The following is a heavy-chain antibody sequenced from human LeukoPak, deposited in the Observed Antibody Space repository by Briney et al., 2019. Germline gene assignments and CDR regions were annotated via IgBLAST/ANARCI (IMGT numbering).Heavy chain of an antibody. J-gene: IGHJ4*02. CDR2: IKQDGSEK. V-gene: IGHV3-7*01. CDR3: ARDIPRIVGVIDY. Sequence: AGGSLRLSCAVSGFTFSSYWMSCVRQAPGKGLEWGANIKQDGSEKYYVDSVKGRFTISRDNAKNSLYLQMNSLRAEDTAVYYCARDIPRIVGVIDYWGQGTLVTVSS. CDR1: GFTFSSYW. D-gene: IGHD1-26*01.